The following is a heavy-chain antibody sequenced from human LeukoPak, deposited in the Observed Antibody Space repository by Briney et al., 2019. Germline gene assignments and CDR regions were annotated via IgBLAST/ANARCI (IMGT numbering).Heavy chain of an antibody. V-gene: IGHV4-59*01. J-gene: IGHJ4*02. CDR2: IFSSGKS. CDR3: ARVGGNSAY. Sequence: SGTLSLTCTVSGDSISNYYWIWIRQPPGKTLEWIGYIFSSGKSTYNPSLKSRLTMSVDTSKNQFPLKLSSVTAADTALYYCARVGGNSAYWGQGTLVTVSS. D-gene: IGHD2-21*02. CDR1: GDSISNYY.